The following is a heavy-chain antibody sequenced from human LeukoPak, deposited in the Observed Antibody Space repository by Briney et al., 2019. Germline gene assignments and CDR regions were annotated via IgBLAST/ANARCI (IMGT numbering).Heavy chain of an antibody. CDR2: IRYDGSNK. V-gene: IGHV3-30*02. Sequence: AGGSLRLSCAASGFTFSSYGMHWVRQAPGKGLEWVAFIRYDGSNKYYADSVEGRFTISRDNAKNSLYLQMNSLRVEDTAVYYCVKDQYSSGSLWGRGILVTVSS. D-gene: IGHD6-19*01. CDR3: VKDQYSSGSL. CDR1: GFTFSSYG. J-gene: IGHJ4*02.